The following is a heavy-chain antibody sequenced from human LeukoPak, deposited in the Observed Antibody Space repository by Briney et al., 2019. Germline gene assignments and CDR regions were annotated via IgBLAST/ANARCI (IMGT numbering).Heavy chain of an antibody. CDR1: GGSISSYY. CDR2: IYYSGST. D-gene: IGHD1-1*01. CDR3: ARGRKLPALDFDY. J-gene: IGHJ4*02. V-gene: IGHV4-59*12. Sequence: SPSETLSLTCTVSGGSISSYYWSWIRQPPGKGLEWIGYIYYSGSTNYNPSLKSRVTISVDTSKNQFSLKLSSVTAADTAVYYCARGRKLPALDFDYWGQGTLVTVSS.